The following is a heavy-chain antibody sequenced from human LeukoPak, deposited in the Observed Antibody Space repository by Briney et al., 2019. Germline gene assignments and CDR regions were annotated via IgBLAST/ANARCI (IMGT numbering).Heavy chain of an antibody. CDR1: GGSINNYY. CDR2: IYYSGAS. V-gene: IGHV4-59*01. Sequence: PSETQSLTCTVSGGSINNYYWSWIRQPPGKGLEWIGYIYYSGASNYNPSLKSRVTMSVDTSKNQFYPKLSSVTAADTALYYCAREGSTRWHWFAPWGQGTLVTVSS. D-gene: IGHD1-26*01. J-gene: IGHJ5*02. CDR3: AREGSTRWHWFAP.